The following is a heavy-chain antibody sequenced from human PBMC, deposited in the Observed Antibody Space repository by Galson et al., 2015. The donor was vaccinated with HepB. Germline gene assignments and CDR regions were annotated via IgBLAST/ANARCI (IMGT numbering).Heavy chain of an antibody. CDR2: IYSGGST. CDR1: GFTVSSNY. Sequence: LRLSCAASGFTVSSNYMTWVRQAPGKGLEWVSVIYSGGSTYYADSVKGRITISRHNSKNTLYLQMNSLRPEDTAVYYCARDPGDYFGSGSEGYFDLWGRGTLVTVSS. J-gene: IGHJ2*01. CDR3: ARDPGDYFGSGSEGYFDL. D-gene: IGHD3-10*01. V-gene: IGHV3-53*04.